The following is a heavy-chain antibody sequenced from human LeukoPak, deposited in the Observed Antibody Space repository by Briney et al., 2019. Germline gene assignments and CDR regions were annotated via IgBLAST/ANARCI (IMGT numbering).Heavy chain of an antibody. Sequence: GGSLRLSCAASGFTFSSYSMTWVRQAPGKGLEWVSYISSSSTIYYADSVKGRFTISRDNAKNSLYLQMNSLRDEDTAVYYCARDWLAPRGYYYGMDVWGKGTTVTVSS. J-gene: IGHJ6*04. CDR1: GFTFSSYS. V-gene: IGHV3-48*02. CDR3: ARDWLAPRGYYYGMDV. CDR2: ISSSSTI. D-gene: IGHD3-10*01.